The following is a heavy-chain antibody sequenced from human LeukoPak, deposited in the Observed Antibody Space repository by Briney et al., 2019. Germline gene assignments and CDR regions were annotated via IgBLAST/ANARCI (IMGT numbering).Heavy chain of an antibody. Sequence: PGESLRLSCAAAGFTFNNYAVGWVRQAPGKGLEWVSAISGGGVSTYYADSVKGRFTISRDNSKTTLYLQMNSLRAEDTAVYYCAKNVNGGNWYYFDHWGQGTLVTVSS. CDR2: ISGGGVST. CDR1: GFTFNNYA. V-gene: IGHV3-23*01. CDR3: AKNVNGGNWYYFDH. J-gene: IGHJ4*02. D-gene: IGHD1-20*01.